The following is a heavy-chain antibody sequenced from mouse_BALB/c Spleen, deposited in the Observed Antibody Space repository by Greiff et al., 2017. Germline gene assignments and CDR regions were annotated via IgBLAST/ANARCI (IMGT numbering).Heavy chain of an antibody. Sequence: VQLKQSGTVLARPGASVKMSCKASGYTFTSYWMHWVKQRPGQGLEWIGAIYPGNSDTSYNQKFKGKAKLTAVTSTSTAYMELSSLTNEDSAVYYCNGNSLYAMDYWGQGTSVTVSS. CDR3: NGNSLYAMDY. CDR2: IYPGNSDT. J-gene: IGHJ4*01. CDR1: GYTFTSYW. D-gene: IGHD2-1*01. V-gene: IGHV1-5*01.